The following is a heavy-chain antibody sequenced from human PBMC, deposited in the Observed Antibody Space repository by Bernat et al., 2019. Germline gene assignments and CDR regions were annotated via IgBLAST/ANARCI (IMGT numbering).Heavy chain of an antibody. Sequence: QLQESGPGLVKPSETLSLTCTVSGGSISSYYWRWIRQPPGQGLAWIGDIYYSGSTNYNPSRKSRVTISLDTSKNTFSLKLSSGTAADTAVYYCARHSSPDDYGSGSYYEFDYWGQGTLVTVSS. CDR1: GGSISSYY. CDR3: ARHSSPDDYGSGSYYEFDY. V-gene: IGHV4-59*08. J-gene: IGHJ4*02. CDR2: IYYSGST. D-gene: IGHD3-10*01.